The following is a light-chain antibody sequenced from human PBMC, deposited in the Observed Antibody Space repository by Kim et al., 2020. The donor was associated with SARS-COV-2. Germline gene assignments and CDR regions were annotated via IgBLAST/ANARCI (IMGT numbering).Light chain of an antibody. CDR2: STS. V-gene: IGLV8-61*01. CDR1: SGSVSTCSY. CDR3: MLFVGSATWV. Sequence: GGTVAHTCGLSSGSVSTCSYPSWYQQTPGQAPRTLIYSTSTRSSGVPDRFSGSILGYKAALTITGAQADDESDYYCMLFVGSATWVFGGGTQLTVL. J-gene: IGLJ3*02.